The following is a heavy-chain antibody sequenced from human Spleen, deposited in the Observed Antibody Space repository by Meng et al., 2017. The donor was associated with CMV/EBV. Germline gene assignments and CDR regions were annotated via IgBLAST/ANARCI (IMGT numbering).Heavy chain of an antibody. J-gene: IGHJ5*02. D-gene: IGHD2-2*01. V-gene: IGHV3-21*01. CDR3: ARDRDCSRTSCYRWFDP. Sequence: GGSLRLSCAASGFTFSSYSMNWFRQAPGKGLEWVSSISSSSSYIHYADSVKGRFTISRDNAKSSLYLQMNCLRAEDTAMYYCARDRDCSRTSCYRWFDPWGQGTLVTVSS. CDR1: GFTFSSYS. CDR2: ISSSSSYI.